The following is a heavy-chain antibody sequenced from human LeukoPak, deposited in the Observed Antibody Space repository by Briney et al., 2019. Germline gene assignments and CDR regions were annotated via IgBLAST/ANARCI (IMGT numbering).Heavy chain of an antibody. CDR2: MSGRGVST. V-gene: IGHV3-23*01. D-gene: IGHD2-15*01. CDR1: GFTFTNYA. CDR3: AKDCNGGNCYIDY. J-gene: IGHJ4*02. Sequence: GGSLRLSCAASGFTFTNYAMSWVRQAPGKGLEWVSGMSGRGVSTYYADSVKGRFTISSDNSKDTLYLQMNSLRAEDTAIYYCAKDCNGGNCYIDYWGQGTLVTVAS.